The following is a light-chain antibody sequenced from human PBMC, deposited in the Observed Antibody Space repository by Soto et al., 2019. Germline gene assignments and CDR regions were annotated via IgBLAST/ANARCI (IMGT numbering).Light chain of an antibody. CDR2: GAS. CDR3: QQYGSSPPYT. Sequence: EIVLTQSPGTLSLSPGERATLSCRASRSVSSSYLAWCQQKPGQAPRLLIYGASSRATGIPDRFSGSGSGTDFTLTISRLEPEDFAVYYCQQYGSSPPYTFGQGTKLEIK. J-gene: IGKJ2*01. V-gene: IGKV3-20*01. CDR1: RSVSSSY.